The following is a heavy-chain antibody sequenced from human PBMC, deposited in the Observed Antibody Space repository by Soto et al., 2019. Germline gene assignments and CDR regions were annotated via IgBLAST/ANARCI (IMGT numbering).Heavy chain of an antibody. CDR2: INPSGGST. CDR3: ARDVGGSYSSYFDY. Sequence: ASVKVSCKVSGYTLTELSMHWVRQAPGQGLEWMGIINPSGGSTSYAQKFQGRVTMTRDTSTSTVYMELSSLRSEDTAVYYCARDVGGSYSSYFDYWGQGTLVTVSS. J-gene: IGHJ4*02. V-gene: IGHV1-46*01. CDR1: GYTLTELS. D-gene: IGHD1-26*01.